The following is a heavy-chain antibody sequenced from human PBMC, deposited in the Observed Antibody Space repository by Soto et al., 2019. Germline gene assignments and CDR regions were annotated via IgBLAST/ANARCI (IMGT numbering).Heavy chain of an antibody. CDR1: GFTFSSYG. Sequence: GGSLRLSCAASGFTFSSYGMHWVRQAPGKGLEWVAVIWYDGSNKYYADSVKGRFTISRDNSKNTLYLQMNSLRAEDTAVYYCAREVTRRYYDSSGYYSLFRPVYYFDYWGQGTLVTVSS. CDR2: IWYDGSNK. V-gene: IGHV3-33*01. CDR3: AREVTRRYYDSSGYYSLFRPVYYFDY. J-gene: IGHJ4*02. D-gene: IGHD3-22*01.